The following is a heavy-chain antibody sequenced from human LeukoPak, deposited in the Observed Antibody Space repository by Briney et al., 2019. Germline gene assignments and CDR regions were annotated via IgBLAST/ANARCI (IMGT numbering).Heavy chain of an antibody. J-gene: IGHJ3*02. CDR2: LSGSGGSS. Sequence: GSLRLSCAASGFTFSSYAMSWVRQAPGKGLEWVSALSGSGGSSYYAVSVKGRFTISRDNSKNTLYLQMNSLRAEDTAVYYCAKDFEGAQPYDAFDIWGQGTMVTVSS. V-gene: IGHV3-23*01. CDR1: GFTFSSYA. CDR3: AKDFEGAQPYDAFDI. D-gene: IGHD3-16*01.